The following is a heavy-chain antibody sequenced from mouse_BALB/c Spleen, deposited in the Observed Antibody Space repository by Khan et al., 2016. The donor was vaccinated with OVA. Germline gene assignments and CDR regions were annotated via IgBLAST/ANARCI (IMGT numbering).Heavy chain of an antibody. Sequence: VELVESGPGLVAPSQCLSITCTVSGFSLTGYGVNWVRQPPGKGLEWLGMIWGDGSTDYNSALKSRLSISKDNSKSQVFLKMNSLQTDDTARYYCARAYYGNYREAMDYWGQGTSVTVSS. CDR2: IWGDGST. CDR1: GFSLTGYG. D-gene: IGHD2-10*01. V-gene: IGHV2-6-7*01. CDR3: ARAYYGNYREAMDY. J-gene: IGHJ4*01.